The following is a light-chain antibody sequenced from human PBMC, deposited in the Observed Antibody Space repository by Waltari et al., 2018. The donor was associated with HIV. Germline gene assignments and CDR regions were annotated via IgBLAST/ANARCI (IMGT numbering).Light chain of an antibody. J-gene: IGLJ2*01. CDR1: SIDVGNYNL. V-gene: IGLV2-23*02. CDR3: CSYAGSTTVV. CDR2: EVT. Sequence: QSALTQPASVSGSPGQSITISCTGTSIDVGNYNLFSWYQHHPGKAPKVMIYEVTKRPSGVSNRFSGSKSGNTASLTISGLQAEDEADYYCCSYAGSTTVVFGGGTKLTVL.